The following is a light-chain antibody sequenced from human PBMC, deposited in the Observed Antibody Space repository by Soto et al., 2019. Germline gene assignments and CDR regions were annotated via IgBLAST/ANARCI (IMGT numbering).Light chain of an antibody. V-gene: IGLV2-8*01. CDR3: SSYAGNNNVV. CDR2: EVY. CDR1: SSDIGGYNY. Sequence: QSALTQPPSASGSPGQSVTISCSGTSSDIGGYNYVSWYQQHPGKAPKLMIFEVYKRPSGVPNHFSGSKSGNTASLTVSGLQAEDEATYYCSSYAGNNNVVFGGGTKLTVL. J-gene: IGLJ2*01.